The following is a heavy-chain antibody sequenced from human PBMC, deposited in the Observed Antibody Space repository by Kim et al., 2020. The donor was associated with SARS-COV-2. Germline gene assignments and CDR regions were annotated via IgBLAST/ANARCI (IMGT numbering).Heavy chain of an antibody. V-gene: IGHV1-69*13. Sequence: SVKVSCKASGGTFSSYAISWVRQAPGQGLEWMGGIIPIFGTANYAQKFQGRVTIAADEPTSTAYMELSSLRSEDTATSYCARVDVVVSAAFVGGYYYYG. CDR3: ARVDVVVSAAFVGGYYYYG. CDR2: IIPIFGTA. CDR1: GGTFSSYA. D-gene: IGHD2-2*01. J-gene: IGHJ6*01.